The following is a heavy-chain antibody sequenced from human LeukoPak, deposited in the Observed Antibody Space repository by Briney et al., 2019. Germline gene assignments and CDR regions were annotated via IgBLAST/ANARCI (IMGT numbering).Heavy chain of an antibody. Sequence: GGSLRLSCAASGFTVSSNYMSWVRQAPAKELEWVSVIYSGGSTYYADSVKGSFTVYRENSKDALYRQRNSLRAEDTGVYYCGRDQGRGWYGVFDIWAKGQWSRSL. CDR1: GFTVSSNY. CDR2: IYSGGST. V-gene: IGHV3-53*05. D-gene: IGHD6-19*01. J-gene: IGHJ3*02. CDR3: GRDQGRGWYGVFDI.